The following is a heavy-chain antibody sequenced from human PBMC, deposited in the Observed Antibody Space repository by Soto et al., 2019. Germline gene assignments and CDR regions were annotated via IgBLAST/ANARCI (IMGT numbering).Heavy chain of an antibody. CDR3: ARSNTHKVETYVSHAIDV. D-gene: IGHD3-16*01. J-gene: IGHJ6*04. CDR2: IMPIFGTA. Sequence: QVQLVQSGPMVKKPGSSVKVSCKASGGSFSNYSISWVRQSPGQGLEWLGGIMPIFGTASSAPKIQDRVTITAAESTRTPYMNLSSLKHEDTCFYYCARSNTHKVETYVSHAIDVWGKGTTVNDSS. CDR1: GGSFSNYS. V-gene: IGHV1-69*01.